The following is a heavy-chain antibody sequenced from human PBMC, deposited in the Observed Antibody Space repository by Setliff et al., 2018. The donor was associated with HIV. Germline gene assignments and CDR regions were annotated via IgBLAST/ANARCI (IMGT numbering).Heavy chain of an antibody. Sequence: KPSETLSLTCTVSGGSISSGGYYWTWIRQHPGKGLEWIGFIYYSGSTYYNPSLKSRVTISVDTSKNQFSLKLSSVTAGDTAVYYCARGVAAAGLWGQGTLVTV. CDR1: GGSISSGGYY. D-gene: IGHD6-13*01. V-gene: IGHV4-31*03. CDR3: ARGVAAAGL. J-gene: IGHJ4*02. CDR2: IYYSGST.